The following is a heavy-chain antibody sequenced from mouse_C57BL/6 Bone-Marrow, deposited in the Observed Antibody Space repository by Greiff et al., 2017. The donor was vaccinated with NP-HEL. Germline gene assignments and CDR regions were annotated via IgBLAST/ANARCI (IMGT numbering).Heavy chain of an antibody. J-gene: IGHJ3*01. Sequence: VKLMESGAELVKPGASVKISCKASGYEFSNYWMNWVKQRPGKGLEWIGQIYPGDGDTNYNGKFKDKATLTADKSSSTAYMQLSRLTSEDSAVYFCARGAYWGRGTLVTVSA. CDR1: GYEFSNYW. CDR2: IYPGDGDT. V-gene: IGHV1-80*01. CDR3: ARGAY.